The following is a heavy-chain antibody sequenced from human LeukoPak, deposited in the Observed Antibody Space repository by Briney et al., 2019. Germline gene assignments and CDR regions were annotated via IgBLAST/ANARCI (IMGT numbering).Heavy chain of an antibody. CDR3: VGFGVVIGYNWFDP. CDR2: IYTTGST. CDR1: GGSISTSDYY. D-gene: IGHD3-3*01. V-gene: IGHV4-61*02. J-gene: IGHJ5*02. Sequence: SETLSLTCIVSGGSISTSDYYCSWIRQPAGKGLEWIGRIYTTGSTNYNPSLESRVTMSVDTSKNQFSLKLSSVTAADTAVYYCVGFGVVIGYNWFDPWGQGTLVTVSS.